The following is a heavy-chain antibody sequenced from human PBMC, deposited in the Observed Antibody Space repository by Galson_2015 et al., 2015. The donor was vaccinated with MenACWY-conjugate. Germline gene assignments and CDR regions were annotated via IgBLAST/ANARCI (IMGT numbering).Heavy chain of an antibody. CDR3: VRDPNSSDSQVFVY. D-gene: IGHD3-22*01. CDR1: GYTFTSYG. CDR2: INTYNGNT. J-gene: IGHJ4*02. V-gene: IGHV1-18*01. Sequence: SVKVSCKASGYTFTSYGISWVRQAPGQGLEWMGWINTYNGNTNYAQKFQGRVTMTADTSTSTAYIEVRSLRSDDTAVYYCVRDPNSSDSQVFVYWGQGTLVTVSS.